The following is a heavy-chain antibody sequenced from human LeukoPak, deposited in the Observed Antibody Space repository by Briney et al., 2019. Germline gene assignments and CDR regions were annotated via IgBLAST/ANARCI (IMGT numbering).Heavy chain of an antibody. V-gene: IGHV1-8*03. D-gene: IGHD2-2*01. Sequence: ASVKVSCKTSRYTFSTYDINWLRQAAGQGLEWMGWMNPNSANTGFAQKFQGRAAITRDTSTATAYLELSSLTSEDTAVYYCARAIRYQLLSDYWGQGTLVTVSS. CDR1: RYTFSTYD. J-gene: IGHJ4*02. CDR3: ARAIRYQLLSDY. CDR2: MNPNSANT.